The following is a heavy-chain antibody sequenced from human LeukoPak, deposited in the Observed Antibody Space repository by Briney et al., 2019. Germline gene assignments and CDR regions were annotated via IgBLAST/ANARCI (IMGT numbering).Heavy chain of an antibody. V-gene: IGHV3-21*01. CDR1: GFTFSTYS. J-gene: IGHJ4*02. Sequence: GGSLRLSCAASGFTFSTYSMNWVRQAPGKGLEWVSSISSSSSYIYYADSVKGRFTISRDNAKNSLYLQMNSLRAEDTAVYYCAREDYGSGRNDYWGQGTLVTVSS. CDR3: AREDYGSGRNDY. D-gene: IGHD3-10*01. CDR2: ISSSSSYI.